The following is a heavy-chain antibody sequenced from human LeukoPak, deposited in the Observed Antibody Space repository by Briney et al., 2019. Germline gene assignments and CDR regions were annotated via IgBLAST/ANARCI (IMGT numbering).Heavy chain of an antibody. J-gene: IGHJ4*02. D-gene: IGHD3-16*02. V-gene: IGHV1-18*01. Sequence: ASVKVSCQASGCTLTNSAMQGVRQPPAKGLEWMGWISAYNGNTNYAQKLQGRVTMTTDTSTSTAYMELMSVRSADTSVYYCARIAHYRTWLEDYWGQGTLVTVSS. CDR2: ISAYNGNT. CDR3: ARIAHYRTWLEDY. CDR1: GCTLTNSA.